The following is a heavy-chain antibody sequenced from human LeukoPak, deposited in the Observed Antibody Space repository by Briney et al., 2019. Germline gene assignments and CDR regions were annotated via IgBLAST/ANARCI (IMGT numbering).Heavy chain of an antibody. Sequence: ASVKVSCKASGYTFTSYGISWVRQAPGQGLEWMGWISAYNGNTNYAQKLQGRVTMTTDTSTSTAYMELRSLRSDDTAVYYCARATRAWDDILTGYYPDNWFDPXXQGTLVTVSS. CDR3: ARATRAWDDILTGYYPDNWFDP. CDR2: ISAYNGNT. CDR1: GYTFTSYG. D-gene: IGHD3-9*01. J-gene: IGHJ5*02. V-gene: IGHV1-18*01.